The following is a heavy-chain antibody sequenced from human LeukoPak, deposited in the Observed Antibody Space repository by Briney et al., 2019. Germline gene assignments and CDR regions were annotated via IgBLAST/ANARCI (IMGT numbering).Heavy chain of an antibody. D-gene: IGHD3-10*01. CDR2: IYYSGNT. CDR3: ARTYYSGSGAYGFDP. Sequence: SETLSLTCTVSGGSLSSGVYYWTWIRQHPGKGLEWIGYIYYSGNTYYKPSLKSRVSISVDPSKNQFSLNLNSVTAADTAVYYCARTYYSGSGAYGFDPWGQGTLVTVSS. V-gene: IGHV4-31*03. CDR1: GGSLSSGVYY. J-gene: IGHJ5*02.